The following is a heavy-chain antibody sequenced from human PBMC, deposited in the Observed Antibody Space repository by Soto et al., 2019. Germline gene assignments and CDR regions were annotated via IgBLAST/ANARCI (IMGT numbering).Heavy chain of an antibody. Sequence: ASVKVSCKASGYTFTSYGISWVRQAPGQGLEWMGWISAYNGNTNYAQKLQGRVTMTTDTSTSAAYMELRSLGSDDTAGDDCARDPPSASSRWDAWCDPWGQGNLVTVSP. CDR1: GYTFTSYG. D-gene: IGHD6-13*01. CDR3: ARDPPSASSRWDAWCDP. V-gene: IGHV1-18*01. J-gene: IGHJ5*02. CDR2: ISAYNGNT.